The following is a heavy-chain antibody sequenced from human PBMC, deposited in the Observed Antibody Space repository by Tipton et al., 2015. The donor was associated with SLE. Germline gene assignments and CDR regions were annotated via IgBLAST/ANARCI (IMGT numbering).Heavy chain of an antibody. Sequence: TLSLTCAVSGVSISSTNYYWVWIRQTPGKGLEWIGSTPTRGNTYYNPSLRRRVTISLDTSENQFTLNLDSVTAADTAVYFCARALSTMVRGVPDYTWFDPWGQGTLVTVSS. CDR1: GVSISSTNYY. V-gene: IGHV4-39*06. D-gene: IGHD3-10*01. CDR3: ARALSTMVRGVPDYTWFDP. J-gene: IGHJ5*02. CDR2: TPTRGNT.